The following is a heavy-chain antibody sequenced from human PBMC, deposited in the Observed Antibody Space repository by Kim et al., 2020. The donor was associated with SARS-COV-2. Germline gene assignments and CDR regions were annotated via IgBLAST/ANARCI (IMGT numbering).Heavy chain of an antibody. D-gene: IGHD2-15*01. Sequence: SETLSLTCTVSGGSISSGGYYWSWIRQHPGKGLEWIGYIYYSGSTYYNPSLKSRVTISVDTSKNQFSLKLSSVTAADTAVCYCARDSYCSGGSCYYYYGMDVWGQGTTVTVSS. CDR3: ARDSYCSGGSCYYYYGMDV. V-gene: IGHV4-31*03. CDR2: IYYSGST. CDR1: GGSISSGGYY. J-gene: IGHJ6*02.